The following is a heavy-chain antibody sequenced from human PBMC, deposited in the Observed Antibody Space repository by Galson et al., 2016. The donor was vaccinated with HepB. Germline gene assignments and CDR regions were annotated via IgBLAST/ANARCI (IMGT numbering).Heavy chain of an antibody. D-gene: IGHD4-11*01. CDR2: IIPIFGTA. V-gene: IGHV1-69*13. CDR1: GNTFSSYA. J-gene: IGHJ4*02. Sequence: SVKVSCKASGNTFSSYAISWVRQAPGQGLEWMGGIIPIFGTANYAQKFQGRVTITADESTSTAYMELSSLRSEDTAVYYCARDHGDSNYVAGYWGQGTLVTVSS. CDR3: ARDHGDSNYVAGY.